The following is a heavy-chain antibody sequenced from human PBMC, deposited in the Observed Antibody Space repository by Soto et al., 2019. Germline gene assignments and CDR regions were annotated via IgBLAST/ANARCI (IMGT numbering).Heavy chain of an antibody. CDR3: ARGSSGYGYDAFDI. Sequence: EVQLVESGGGLVQPGGSLRLSCAASGFTVSSNYMSWVRQAPGKGLEWVSLIYGDGSTYYEDSVKGRFTISIHNSKNTLHLQMKSLTTEDEAVFDCARGSSGYGYDAFDIWGQGTMVTVSS. V-gene: IGHV3-53*04. J-gene: IGHJ3*02. CDR2: IYGDGST. CDR1: GFTVSSNY. D-gene: IGHD5-12*01.